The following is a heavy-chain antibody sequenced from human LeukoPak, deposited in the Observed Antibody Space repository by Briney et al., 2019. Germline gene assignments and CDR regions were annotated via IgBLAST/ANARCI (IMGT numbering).Heavy chain of an antibody. V-gene: IGHV3-48*01. Sequence: GGSLRLYCAASGFTFSSYSMNWARQAPGKELKWGSYISSSSSIIYYADSVKGRFTISRDTSKNTLYLQMNSLRAEDTAVYYCARDRGGYGDYYFDYWGQGTLVTVSS. CDR1: GFTFSSYS. J-gene: IGHJ4*02. CDR3: ARDRGGYGDYYFDY. CDR2: ISSSSSII. D-gene: IGHD4-17*01.